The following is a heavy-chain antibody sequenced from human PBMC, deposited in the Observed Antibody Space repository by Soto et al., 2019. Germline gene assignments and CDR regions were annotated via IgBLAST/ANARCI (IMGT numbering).Heavy chain of an antibody. V-gene: IGHV4-30-4*01. Sequence: SETLSLTCTVSGGSISSGDYYWSWIRQPPGKGLEWIGYIYYSGSTYYNPSLKSRVTISVDTSKNQFSLKLSSVTAADTAAYYCASTPYSYDSNGYYEYFQDWGQGALVTVSS. J-gene: IGHJ1*01. CDR2: IYYSGST. CDR3: ASTPYSYDSNGYYEYFQD. D-gene: IGHD3-22*01. CDR1: GGSISSGDYY.